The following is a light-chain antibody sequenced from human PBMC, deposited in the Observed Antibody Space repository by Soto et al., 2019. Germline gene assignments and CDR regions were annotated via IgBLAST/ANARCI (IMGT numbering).Light chain of an antibody. CDR1: QSVSSSY. V-gene: IGKV3-15*01. CDR3: QQFNNWPRT. J-gene: IGKJ1*01. CDR2: GAS. Sequence: EIVMTQSPATLSVSPGEIATLSCGASQSVSSSYLAWYQQKPGQAPRLLIYGASTRATGIPARFSGSGSGTEFTLTISSLQSEDSAVYYCQQFNNWPRTFGQGTKVDIK.